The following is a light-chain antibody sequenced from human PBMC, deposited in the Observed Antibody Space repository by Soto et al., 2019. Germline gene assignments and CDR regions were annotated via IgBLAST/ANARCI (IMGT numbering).Light chain of an antibody. CDR3: QQYYNWPRT. V-gene: IGKV3-20*01. J-gene: IGKJ5*01. Sequence: EIVLTQSPGTLSLSPGDRATLSCRASQTVTGNYLAWYHQKPGQAPRLLIHSASSRATGIPDRFSASGSGTDFTLTINSLQAEDCAVYYCQQYYNWPRTFGQGTRLEIK. CDR2: SAS. CDR1: QTVTGNY.